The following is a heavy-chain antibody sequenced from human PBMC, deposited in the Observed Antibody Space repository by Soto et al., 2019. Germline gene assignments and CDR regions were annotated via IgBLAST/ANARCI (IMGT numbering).Heavy chain of an antibody. J-gene: IGHJ4*02. CDR2: ISGTGVSS. V-gene: IGHV3-23*01. CDR1: GFTFSSYA. CDR3: AKPRLVAGLIKYVDFAS. D-gene: IGHD6-19*01. Sequence: VQLLESGGGLVQPGGSLRLACEVSGFTFSSYAMSWVRRAPGKGLEWVAVISGTGVSSHYADSVKGRFTISRDNAKNTLNLEMNSLRAEDTAVYYCAKPRLVAGLIKYVDFASWGQGTLVTVSS.